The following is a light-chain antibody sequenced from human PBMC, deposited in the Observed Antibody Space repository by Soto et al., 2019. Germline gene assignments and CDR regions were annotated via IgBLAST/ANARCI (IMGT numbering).Light chain of an antibody. CDR3: QHYYTSYPT. CDR2: GAS. J-gene: IGKJ1*01. Sequence: EIVLTQSPSTLSLSPGERATLSCRASQSLSSNFLAWYQQKPGQPPRLLIFGASTRATGIPDRFSGSGSGTDFTLTIIRLEPEDFAVYYCQHYYTSYPTFGQGTKVDIK. CDR1: QSLSSNF. V-gene: IGKV3-20*01.